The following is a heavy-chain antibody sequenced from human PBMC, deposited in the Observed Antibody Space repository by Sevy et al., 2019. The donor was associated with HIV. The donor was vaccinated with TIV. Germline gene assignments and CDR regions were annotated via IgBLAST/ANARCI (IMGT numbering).Heavy chain of an antibody. CDR3: ASDYS. J-gene: IGHJ4*02. CDR2: INQNGSDK. Sequence: GSLRLSCAGSGFIFSNFLMTWVRQGPGKGVEWVATINQNGSDKNYVDSVKGRFTISRDNAKNSVYLQMSSLRVEDTAMYYCASDYSWGQGTLVTVSS. V-gene: IGHV3-7*01. CDR1: GFIFSNFL.